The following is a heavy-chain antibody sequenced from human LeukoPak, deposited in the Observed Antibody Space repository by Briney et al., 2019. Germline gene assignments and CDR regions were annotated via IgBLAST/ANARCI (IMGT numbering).Heavy chain of an antibody. CDR3: ARALADSRGYYLGFDY. Sequence: GGSLRLSCAASGFTFSSYAMSWVRQAPGKGLEWVSAISGSGGSTYYADSVKGRFTISRDNSKNTLYLQMNSLRPDDTALYYCARALADSRGYYLGFDYWGQGTPVTVSS. CDR1: GFTFSSYA. V-gene: IGHV3-23*01. J-gene: IGHJ4*02. D-gene: IGHD3-22*01. CDR2: ISGSGGST.